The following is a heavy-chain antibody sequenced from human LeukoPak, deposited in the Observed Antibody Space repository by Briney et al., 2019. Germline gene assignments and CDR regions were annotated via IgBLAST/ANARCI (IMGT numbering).Heavy chain of an antibody. CDR2: IYHSGST. V-gene: IGHV4-4*02. CDR1: GGSISSSNW. CDR3: AREDIVATSDAFDI. Sequence: PSGTLSLTCAVSGGSISSSNWWSWVRQPPGKGLEWIGEIYHSGSTNYNPSLKSRVTISVDKSKNQFSLKLSSVTAADTAVYYCAREDIVATSDAFDIWGQGTMVTVSS. D-gene: IGHD5-12*01. J-gene: IGHJ3*02.